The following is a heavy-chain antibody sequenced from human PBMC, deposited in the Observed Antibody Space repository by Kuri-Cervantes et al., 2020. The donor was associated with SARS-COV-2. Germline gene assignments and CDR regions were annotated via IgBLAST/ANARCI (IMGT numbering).Heavy chain of an antibody. D-gene: IGHD2-15*01. CDR1: GFTFSSYW. Sequence: GESLKISCAASGFTFSSYWMHWVRQAPGKGLVWVSRINSYGSSTSYADSVKGRFTISRDNSKNTLYLQMNSLRAEDTAVYYCAKIGTQYCSAGSCYVDYWGQGTLVTVSS. V-gene: IGHV3-74*01. CDR3: AKIGTQYCSAGSCYVDY. CDR2: INSYGSST. J-gene: IGHJ4*02.